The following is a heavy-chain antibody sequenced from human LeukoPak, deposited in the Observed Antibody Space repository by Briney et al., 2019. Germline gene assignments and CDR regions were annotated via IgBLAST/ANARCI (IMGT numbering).Heavy chain of an antibody. Sequence: PGGSLRLSCAAPGLTVSSKYMSWVRQAPGKGLEWVSVIYTGGSTDYADSVKGRFTISRDNSKNTLYLQMNSLRAEDTAVYYCANYGSGRNFQHWGQGTLVTVSS. J-gene: IGHJ1*01. CDR1: GLTVSSKY. D-gene: IGHD3-10*01. CDR3: ANYGSGRNFQH. V-gene: IGHV3-66*01. CDR2: IYTGGST.